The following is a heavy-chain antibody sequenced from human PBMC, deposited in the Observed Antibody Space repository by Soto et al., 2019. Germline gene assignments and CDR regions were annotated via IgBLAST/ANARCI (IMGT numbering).Heavy chain of an antibody. D-gene: IGHD5-12*01. J-gene: IGHJ4*02. CDR1: GFTFSSYA. V-gene: IGHV3-23*01. CDR3: AKRIMATIGHFDS. CDR2: ISGIGHST. Sequence: EVQLLESGGGLVQPGMSLRLSCAASGFTFSSYAMSWVRQAPGKGLEWVSAISGIGHSTYYADSVKGRFTISRDNYKNTLYLQMNSLRAEDTAVYYCAKRIMATIGHFDSWGQGTLVTVSS.